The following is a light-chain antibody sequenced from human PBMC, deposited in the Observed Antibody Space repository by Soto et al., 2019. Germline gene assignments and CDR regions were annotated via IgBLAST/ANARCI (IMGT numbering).Light chain of an antibody. J-gene: IGKJ2*01. Sequence: DIQMTQSPSTLSASVGDRVTITCRASQSFSSWLAWYQQKPGKAPKLLIYKASSLESGVPSRFSGSGSGTEFTLTISSLQPDDFAPYSCQQYNSQPYTFGQGTKLEI. CDR2: KAS. CDR1: QSFSSW. CDR3: QQYNSQPYT. V-gene: IGKV1-5*03.